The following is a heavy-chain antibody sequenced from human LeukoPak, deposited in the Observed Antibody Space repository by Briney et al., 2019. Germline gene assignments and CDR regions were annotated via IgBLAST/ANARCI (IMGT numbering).Heavy chain of an antibody. D-gene: IGHD2-15*01. V-gene: IGHV3-74*01. CDR2: ISSDGTTT. J-gene: IGHJ4*02. Sequence: PGGSMRLSCAASGFTFTTHWMHWVRQVPGEGLRWVSRISSDGTTTIYADSGEGRFTISRDNTKNILYLQMNSLRAEDTAVYYCARGLPFDYWGQGTLVTVSS. CDR1: GFTFTTHW. CDR3: ARGLPFDY.